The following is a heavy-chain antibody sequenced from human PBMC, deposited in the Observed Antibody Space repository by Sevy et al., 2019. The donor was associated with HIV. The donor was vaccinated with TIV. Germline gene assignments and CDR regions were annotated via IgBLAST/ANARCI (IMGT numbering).Heavy chain of an antibody. D-gene: IGHD4-17*01. CDR1: GFTSSDYY. V-gene: IGHV3-11*01. J-gene: IGHJ6*02. Sequence: GGSLRLSCAASGFTSSDYYMSWIRQAPGKGLEWLSYISGSGSDIYYADSVKGRFTTSRDNAKNSLYLQMSSLRADDTAVYYCARDHVKDGDLGDYYYFAMDVWGQGTTVTVSS. CDR3: ARDHVKDGDLGDYYYFAMDV. CDR2: ISGSGSDI.